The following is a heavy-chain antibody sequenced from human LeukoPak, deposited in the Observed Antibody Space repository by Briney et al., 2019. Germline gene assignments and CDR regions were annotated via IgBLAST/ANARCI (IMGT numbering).Heavy chain of an antibody. J-gene: IGHJ6*02. CDR2: INPNSGGT. V-gene: IGHV1-2*02. Sequence: ASVKVSCKASGYTFTGYYMHWVRQAPGQGLEWMGWINPNSGGTNYAQKFQGRVTMTGDTSISTAYMELSRLRSGDTAVYYCARDSPSGEVLWFGESSTETYYYYGMDVWGQGTTVTVS. D-gene: IGHD3-10*01. CDR1: GYTFTGYY. CDR3: ARDSPSGEVLWFGESSTETYYYYGMDV.